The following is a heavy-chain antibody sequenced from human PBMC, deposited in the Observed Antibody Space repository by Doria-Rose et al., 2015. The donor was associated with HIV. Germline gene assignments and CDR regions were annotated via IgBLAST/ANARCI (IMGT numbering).Heavy chain of an antibody. CDR3: ARDYRGELAIDY. V-gene: IGHV3-33*01. D-gene: IGHD1-26*01. CDR2: IWYDGSNE. J-gene: IGHJ4*02. Sequence: EWVAFIWYDGSNEFYADSVKGRFTVSRDNSKNTLYLQMNNLRADDTALYYCARDYRGELAIDYWGQGTLVTVSS.